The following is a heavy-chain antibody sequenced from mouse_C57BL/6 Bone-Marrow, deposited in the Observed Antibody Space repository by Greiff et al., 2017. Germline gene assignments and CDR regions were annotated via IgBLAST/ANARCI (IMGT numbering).Heavy chain of an antibody. J-gene: IGHJ2*01. CDR3: ARSNWDYFDY. CDR2: INPSSGYT. D-gene: IGHD4-1*01. Sequence: VQLQQSGADLARPGASVKMSCTASGYTFTSYTMHWVNQRPGQGLEWIGYINPSSGYTKYNQKFKDKATLTADKSSSTGYMQLSSLTSEDSAVYYCARSNWDYFDYWGQGTTLTVSS. V-gene: IGHV1-4*01. CDR1: GYTFTSYT.